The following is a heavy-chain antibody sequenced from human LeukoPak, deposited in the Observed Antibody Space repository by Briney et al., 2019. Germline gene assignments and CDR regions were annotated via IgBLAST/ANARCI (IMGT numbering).Heavy chain of an antibody. V-gene: IGHV3-48*02. Sequence: PGGSLRLSCAASGFTFSSYAMSWVRQAPGKGLEWVSYISSSSSTIYYADSVKGRFTISKNSLYLQMNSLRDEDTAVYYCARPLAYCGGDCYWGFEFDYWGQGTLVTVSS. CDR3: ARPLAYCGGDCYWGFEFDY. D-gene: IGHD2-21*02. CDR2: ISSSSSTI. J-gene: IGHJ4*02. CDR1: GFTFSSYA.